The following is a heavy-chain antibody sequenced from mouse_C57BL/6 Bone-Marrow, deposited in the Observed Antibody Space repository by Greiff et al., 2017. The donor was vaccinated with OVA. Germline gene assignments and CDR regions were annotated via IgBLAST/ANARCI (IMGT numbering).Heavy chain of an antibody. CDR2: IHPNSGST. J-gene: IGHJ2*01. V-gene: IGHV1-64*01. D-gene: IGHD1-1*01. CDR1: GYTFTSYW. Sequence: QVQLQQPGAELVKPGASVKLSCKASGYTFTSYWTHWVKQRPGQGLEWIGMIHPNSGSTNYNEKFKSKATLTVDKSSSTAYMQLSSLTSEDSAVYYCAREDYYGSSYGDYWGQGTTLTVSS. CDR3: AREDYYGSSYGDY.